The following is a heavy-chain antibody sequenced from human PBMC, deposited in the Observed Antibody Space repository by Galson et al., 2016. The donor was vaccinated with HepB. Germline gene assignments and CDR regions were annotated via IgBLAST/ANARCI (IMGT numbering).Heavy chain of an antibody. CDR1: GFSLSNHA. CDR3: ARVIGGTLDALDT. V-gene: IGHV3-48*01. CDR2: ITTSSSTI. D-gene: IGHD2-21*01. Sequence: SLRLSCAASGFSLSNHAMDWVRQAPGKGLEWISYITTSSSTIHYADSVMGRFTISRDNARNSLYLQMNSLRAEDSAVYYCARVIGGTLDALDTWGQGTMVTVSS. J-gene: IGHJ3*02.